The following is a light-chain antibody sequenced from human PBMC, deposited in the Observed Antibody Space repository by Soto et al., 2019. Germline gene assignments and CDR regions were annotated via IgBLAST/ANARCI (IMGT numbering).Light chain of an antibody. CDR2: KAS. V-gene: IGKV1-5*03. CDR3: QQYNFYPWT. CDR1: QSISAW. J-gene: IGKJ1*01. Sequence: DIQMTQSPSILSASVGDRVTITCRTSQSISAWLAWYQQKSGKAPKLLIYKASSLESGTPSRFSGSGSGTEFTLTISSLQPDDFATYYCQQYNFYPWTFGQGTKVEIK.